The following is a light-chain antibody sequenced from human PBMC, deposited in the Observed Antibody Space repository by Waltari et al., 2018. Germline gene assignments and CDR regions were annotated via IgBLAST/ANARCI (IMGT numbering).Light chain of an antibody. CDR1: QYISNY. J-gene: IGKJ3*01. V-gene: IGKV1-33*01. Sequence: DIQMTQSPSSLSASVGDRVTITCQASQYISNYLNWYQHKPGKAPKLLIYDASNLETGVPSRFSGSGSGTDFTFTISSLQPEDIATYYCQQYDNVPQTFCPGTKVDIK. CDR3: QQYDNVPQT. CDR2: DAS.